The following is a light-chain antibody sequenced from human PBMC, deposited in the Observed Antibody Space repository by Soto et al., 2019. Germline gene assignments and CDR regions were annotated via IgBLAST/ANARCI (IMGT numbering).Light chain of an antibody. V-gene: IGKV3-20*01. J-gene: IGKJ1*01. CDR2: GAS. Sequence: EIVLTQSPGTLSLSPGERATLSCRASQGVSSNYLAWYQQKPGQAPRLLLYGASTRATDVPDRFSGSGSGADFTLSISRLEPEDFAVYDCQQYGSSPPRTFGQGTKVDNK. CDR3: QQYGSSPPRT. CDR1: QGVSSNY.